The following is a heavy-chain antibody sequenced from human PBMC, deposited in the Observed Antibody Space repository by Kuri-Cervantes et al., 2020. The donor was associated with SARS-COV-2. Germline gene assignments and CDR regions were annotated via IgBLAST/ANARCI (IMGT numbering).Heavy chain of an antibody. D-gene: IGHD3-10*01. V-gene: IGHV3-33*01. J-gene: IGHJ2*01. Sequence: GGSLRLSCAASGFTFSSYGMHWVRQAPGKGLEWVAVIWYDGSNKYYADSVKGRFTISRGNSKNTLYLQMNSLRAEDTAVYYCARGFRAGPGEYFDLWGRGTLVTVSS. CDR3: ARGFRAGPGEYFDL. CDR1: GFTFSSYG. CDR2: IWYDGSNK.